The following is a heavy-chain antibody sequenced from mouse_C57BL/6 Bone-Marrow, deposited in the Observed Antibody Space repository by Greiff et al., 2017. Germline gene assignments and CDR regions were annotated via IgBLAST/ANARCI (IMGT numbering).Heavy chain of an antibody. D-gene: IGHD2-2*01. CDR1: GFTFSSYA. V-gene: IGHV5-4*03. J-gene: IGHJ4*01. CDR3: ARGNDGNDPYAMDY. CDR2: ISDGGSYT. Sequence: DVMLVESGGGLVKPGGSLKLSCAASGFTFSSYAMSWVRQTPDKRLEWVATISDGGSYTYYPDNVKGRFTISRDNAKNNLYLQMSHLKSEATDMYYCARGNDGNDPYAMDYWGQGTSVTVSS.